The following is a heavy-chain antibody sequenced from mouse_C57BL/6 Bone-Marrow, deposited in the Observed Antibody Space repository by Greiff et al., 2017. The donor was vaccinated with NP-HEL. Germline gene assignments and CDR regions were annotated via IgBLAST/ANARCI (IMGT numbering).Heavy chain of an antibody. Sequence: VQLQQSGAELVRPGASVKLSCTASGFNIKDDYMHWVKQRPEQGLEWIGWIDPENGDTEYASKFQGKATITADTSSNTAYLQLSSLTSEDTAVYYCTTFYDGYAMDYWGQGTSVTVSS. CDR1: GFNIKDDY. J-gene: IGHJ4*01. V-gene: IGHV14-4*01. CDR2: IDPENGDT. D-gene: IGHD2-12*01. CDR3: TTFYDGYAMDY.